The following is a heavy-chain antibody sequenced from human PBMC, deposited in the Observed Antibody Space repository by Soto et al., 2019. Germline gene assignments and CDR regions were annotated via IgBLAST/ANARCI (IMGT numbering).Heavy chain of an antibody. J-gene: IGHJ6*03. CDR1: GFTVTSNY. CDR3: ARILYSNTFYYYYMDV. CDR2: IYSGGST. D-gene: IGHD6-13*01. Sequence: EVQLVESGGTLVQPGGSLRLSCAASGFTVTSNYMSWVRQAPGKVLEWVSIIYSGGSTYYADSVKGRFTISRHNSMNTLYLQMNSLRTEDTAVYYCARILYSNTFYYYYMDVWGKGTTVTVSS. V-gene: IGHV3-53*04.